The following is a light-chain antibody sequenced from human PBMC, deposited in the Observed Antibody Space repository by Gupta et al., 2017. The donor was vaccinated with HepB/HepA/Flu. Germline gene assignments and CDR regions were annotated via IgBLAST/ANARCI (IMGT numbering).Light chain of an antibody. Sequence: EVVLTQFPATLSLSPGERATVSCRASQSISTYLAWYQQKRGQAPRLLIYDASNRATDIPARFSGSGSGTDFTLTINSLEPEDFTVYLCQQRGRWPHTFGGGTKVEIK. CDR1: QSISTY. CDR3: QQRGRWPHT. J-gene: IGKJ4*01. CDR2: DAS. V-gene: IGKV3-11*01.